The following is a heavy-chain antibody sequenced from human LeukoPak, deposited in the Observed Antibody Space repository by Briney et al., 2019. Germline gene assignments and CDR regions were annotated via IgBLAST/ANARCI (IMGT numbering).Heavy chain of an antibody. Sequence: SVKVSCKASGGTCSSYAISWVRQAPGQGLEWMGRIIPIFGTANYAQKFQGRATITTDESTSTAYMELSSLRSEDTALYYCEVCIAVAPTKNAFDIWGQGTMVTVSS. CDR3: EVCIAVAPTKNAFDI. CDR1: GGTCSSYA. D-gene: IGHD6-19*01. V-gene: IGHV1-69*05. J-gene: IGHJ3*02. CDR2: IIPIFGTA.